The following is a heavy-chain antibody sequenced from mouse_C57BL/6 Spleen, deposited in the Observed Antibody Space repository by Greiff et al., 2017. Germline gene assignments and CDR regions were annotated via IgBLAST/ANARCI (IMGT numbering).Heavy chain of an antibody. J-gene: IGHJ2*01. D-gene: IGHD1-1*01. CDR3: ARFTTVVAGDYFDY. V-gene: IGHV1-80*01. CDR1: GYAFSSYW. CDR2: IYPGDGDT. Sequence: QVQLQQSGAELVKPGASVKISCKASGYAFSSYWMNWVKQRPGKGLEWIGQIYPGDGDTNYNGKFKGKATLTADKSSSTAYMQLSSLTSEDSAVYFCARFTTVVAGDYFDYWGQGTTLTVSS.